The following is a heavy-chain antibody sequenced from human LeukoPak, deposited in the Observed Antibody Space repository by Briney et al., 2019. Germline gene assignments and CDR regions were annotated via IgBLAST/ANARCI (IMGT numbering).Heavy chain of an antibody. D-gene: IGHD6-19*01. CDR3: AKDGAQYSSGPECDP. J-gene: IGHJ5*02. Sequence: GGSLRLSCAASGLHFSGTAMSWVRQAPGKGLEWVSAISHDGMNAYYAASVKGRFTISRDNSKKTVSLEMSSLTAADTGVYYCAKDGAQYSSGPECDPRGQGALVTVSP. CDR1: GLHFSGTA. CDR2: ISHDGMNA. V-gene: IGHV3-23*01.